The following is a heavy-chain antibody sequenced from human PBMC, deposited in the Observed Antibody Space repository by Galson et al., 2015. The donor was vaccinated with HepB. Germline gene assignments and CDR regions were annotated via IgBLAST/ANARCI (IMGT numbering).Heavy chain of an antibody. Sequence: SVKVSCKASGFTFTSSAVQWVRQARGQRLEWIGWIVVGSGSTSYAQKFQGRVTMTRDTSTSTVYMELSSLRSEDTAVYYCARDHKWVVPARRGYYYGMDVWGQGTTVTVSS. CDR1: GFTFTSSA. J-gene: IGHJ6*02. D-gene: IGHD2-2*01. V-gene: IGHV1-58*01. CDR2: IVVGSGST. CDR3: ARDHKWVVPARRGYYYGMDV.